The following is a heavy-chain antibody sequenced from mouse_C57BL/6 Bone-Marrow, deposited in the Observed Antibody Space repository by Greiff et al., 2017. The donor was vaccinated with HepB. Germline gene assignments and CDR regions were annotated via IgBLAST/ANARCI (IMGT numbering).Heavy chain of an antibody. CDR1: GYTFTSYW. J-gene: IGHJ2*01. D-gene: IGHD2-1*01. V-gene: IGHV1-55*01. CDR3: ARDLYLDGRFVY. CDR2: IYPGSGST. Sequence: QVQLQQPGAELVKPGASVKMSCKASGYTFTSYWITWVKQRPGQGLEWIGDIYPGSGSTNYNEKFKSKATLTVDTSSSTAYMQLSSLTSEDSAVYYCARDLYLDGRFVYWGQGTTLTVSS.